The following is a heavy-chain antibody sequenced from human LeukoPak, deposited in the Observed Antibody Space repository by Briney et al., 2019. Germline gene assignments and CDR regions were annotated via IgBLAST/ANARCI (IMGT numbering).Heavy chain of an antibody. CDR3: ATVMIIVANVFDV. D-gene: IGHD3-22*01. CDR2: IYHSGST. Sequence: SETLSLTCAVSGGSISSSNWWSWVRQPPGKGLEWIGEIYHSGSTNYNPSLKSRVTISVDKSKNQFSLKLSSVTAADTAVYYCATVMIIVANVFDVWGQGTMVTVSS. V-gene: IGHV4-4*02. CDR1: GGSISSSNW. J-gene: IGHJ3*01.